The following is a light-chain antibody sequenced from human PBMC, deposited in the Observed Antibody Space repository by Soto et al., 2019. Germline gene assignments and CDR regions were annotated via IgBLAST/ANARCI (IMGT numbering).Light chain of an antibody. J-gene: IGLJ1*01. CDR3: SSYAASNNFGV. CDR2: EIN. CDR1: SSDVGGYNY. Sequence: QSVLTQPPSASGSPGQSVTISCAGTSSDVGGYNYVSWYQQHPGKAPKLMIYEINKRPSGVPDRFSGSKSGNTASLTVSGLQAEDEAEYYCSSYAASNNFGVFGSGTKLTVL. V-gene: IGLV2-8*01.